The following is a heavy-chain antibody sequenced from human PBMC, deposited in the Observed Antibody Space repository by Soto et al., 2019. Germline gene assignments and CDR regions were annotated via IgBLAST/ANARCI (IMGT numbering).Heavy chain of an antibody. V-gene: IGHV1-18*01. Sequence: QVQLVQSGAEVKTPGASVKVSCRASGYSFRTHGISWVRQAPGQGLEWMGWISTHDDKTNFPQKFQGRITMTTDTSTSTAYMELRSLRSDDTAVYFCARDLGYCNSSGCFRNWFDPWGQGTLVTVSS. J-gene: IGHJ5*02. CDR3: ARDLGYCNSSGCFRNWFDP. CDR2: ISTHDDKT. CDR1: GYSFRTHG. D-gene: IGHD2-15*01.